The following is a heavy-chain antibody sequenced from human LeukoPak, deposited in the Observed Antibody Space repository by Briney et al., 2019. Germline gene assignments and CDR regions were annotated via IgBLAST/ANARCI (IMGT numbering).Heavy chain of an antibody. J-gene: IGHJ2*01. Sequence: SETLSLTCTVSGGSISSSSYYWGWIRQPPGKGLEWIGSIYYSGSTYYNPSLKSRVTISVDTSKNQFSLKLSSVTAADTAVYYCARGMTTVVIETDWYFDLWGRGTLVTVSS. D-gene: IGHD4-23*01. CDR2: IYYSGST. V-gene: IGHV4-39*01. CDR3: ARGMTTVVIETDWYFDL. CDR1: GGSISSSSYY.